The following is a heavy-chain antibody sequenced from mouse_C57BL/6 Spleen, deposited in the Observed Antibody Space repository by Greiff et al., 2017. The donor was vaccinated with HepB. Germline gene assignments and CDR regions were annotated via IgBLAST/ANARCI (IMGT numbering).Heavy chain of an antibody. Sequence: EVQRVESGEGLVKPGGSLKLSCAASGFTFSSYAMSWVRQTPEKRLEWVAYISSGGDYIYYADTVKGRVTITRDNARNTLYLQMSSLKSEDTAMYYCTRADYYGSSYWYFDVWGTGTTVTVSA. CDR1: GFTFSSYA. D-gene: IGHD1-1*01. CDR3: TRADYYGSSYWYFDV. V-gene: IGHV5-9-1*02. J-gene: IGHJ1*03. CDR2: ISSGGDYI.